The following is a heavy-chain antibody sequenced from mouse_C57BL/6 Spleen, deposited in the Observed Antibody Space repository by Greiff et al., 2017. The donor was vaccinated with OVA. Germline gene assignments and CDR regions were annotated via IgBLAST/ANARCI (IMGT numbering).Heavy chain of an antibody. CDR3: ARWDSNYYFDY. V-gene: IGHV1-50*01. Sequence: QVQLKQPGAELVKPGASVKLSCKASGYTFTSYWMQWVKQRPGQGLEWIGEIDPSDSYTNYNQKFKGKATLTVDTSSSTAYMQLSSLTSEDSAVYYCARWDSNYYFDYWGQGTTLTVSS. D-gene: IGHD2-5*01. J-gene: IGHJ2*01. CDR2: IDPSDSYT. CDR1: GYTFTSYW.